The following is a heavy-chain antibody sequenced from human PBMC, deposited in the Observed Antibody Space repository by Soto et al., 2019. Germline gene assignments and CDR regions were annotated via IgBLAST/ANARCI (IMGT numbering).Heavy chain of an antibody. CDR2: TYYRSKWYN. CDR3: ARVTHDSSGYYSDY. J-gene: IGHJ4*02. V-gene: IGHV6-1*01. Sequence: QVQLQQSGPGLVKPSQTLSLTCAISGDSVSSNSAAWNWIRQSPSRGLEWLGRTYYRSKWYNDXAVSVKRRITXXPXPXXNQFSLQLNSVTTENTAVYYCARVTHDSSGYYSDYWGQGTLVTVSS. D-gene: IGHD3-22*01. CDR1: GDSVSSNSAA.